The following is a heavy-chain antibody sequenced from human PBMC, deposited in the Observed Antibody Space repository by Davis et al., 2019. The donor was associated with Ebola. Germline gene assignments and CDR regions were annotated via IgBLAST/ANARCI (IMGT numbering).Heavy chain of an antibody. CDR2: ISGSGDRT. J-gene: IGHJ4*02. D-gene: IGHD3-3*01. CDR1: GFTFSSYA. V-gene: IGHV3-23*01. Sequence: GESLKISCAASGFTFSSYAMYWIRQAPGKGLQWVSAISGSGDRTYYADFVEGRATISRDTSRSTLYLQMNSLRAEDTAVYYCAKVHYDFRSGYIPQPYFDYWGQGNLVTVSS. CDR3: AKVHYDFRSGYIPQPYFDY.